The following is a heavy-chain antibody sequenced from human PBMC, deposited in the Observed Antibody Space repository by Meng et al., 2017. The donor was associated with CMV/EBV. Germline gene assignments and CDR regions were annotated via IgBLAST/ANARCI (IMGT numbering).Heavy chain of an antibody. D-gene: IGHD3-3*01. CDR2: IKQDGSVK. Sequence: GGLLRSSFAAPGSTFTSYWMSWVRQAPGKGLEWVANIKQDGSVKYYVDSVKGRFAISRDNAKNSLYLQMNSLRAEDTAVYYCARVKSAYDFWSGYYLDYWGQGTLVTVSS. V-gene: IGHV3-7*01. CDR1: GSTFTSYW. J-gene: IGHJ4*02. CDR3: ARVKSAYDFWSGYYLDY.